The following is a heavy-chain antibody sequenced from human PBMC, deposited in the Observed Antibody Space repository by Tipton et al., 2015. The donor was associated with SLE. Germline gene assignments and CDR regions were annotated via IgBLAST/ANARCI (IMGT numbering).Heavy chain of an antibody. CDR2: INHSGST. Sequence: TLSLTCAVYGGSFSGYHWSWIRQPPGKGLEWIGEINHSGSTNYNPSLKSRVTISVDTSKNQFSLKLSSVTAADTAVYYCARGNHDDMDVWGKGTTVTVSS. CDR3: ARGNHDDMDV. D-gene: IGHD1-14*01. CDR1: GGSFSGYH. J-gene: IGHJ6*03. V-gene: IGHV4-34*01.